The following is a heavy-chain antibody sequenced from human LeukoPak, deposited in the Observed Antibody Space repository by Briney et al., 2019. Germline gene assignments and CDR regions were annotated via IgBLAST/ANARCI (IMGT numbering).Heavy chain of an antibody. V-gene: IGHV1-2*06. Sequence: ASVKVSCKASGYTFTGYYMHWVRQAPGQGLEWMGRINPNSGGTNYARKFQGRVTMTRDTSISTAYMELSRLRSDDTAVYYCARESDIVLMVYAMPYFDYWGQGTLVTVSS. CDR2: INPNSGGT. CDR3: ARESDIVLMVYAMPYFDY. J-gene: IGHJ4*02. CDR1: GYTFTGYY. D-gene: IGHD2-8*01.